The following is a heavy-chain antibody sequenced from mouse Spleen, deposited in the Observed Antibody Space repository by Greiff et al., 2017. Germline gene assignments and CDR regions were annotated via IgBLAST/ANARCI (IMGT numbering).Heavy chain of an antibody. CDR2: IDPSDSYT. CDR1: GYTFTSYW. V-gene: IGHV1-50*01. Sequence: QVQLQQPGAELVKPGASVKLSCKASGYTFTSYWMQWVKQRPGQGLEWIGEIDPSDSYTNYNQKFKGKATLTVDTSSSTAYMQLSSLTSEDSAVYYCARMRYLFAYWGQGTLVTVSA. CDR3: ARMRYLFAY. J-gene: IGHJ3*01.